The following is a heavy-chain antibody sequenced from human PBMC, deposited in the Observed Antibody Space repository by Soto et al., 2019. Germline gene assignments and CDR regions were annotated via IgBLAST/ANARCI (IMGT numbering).Heavy chain of an antibody. V-gene: IGHV3-23*01. CDR3: AKELNGAEDGRFLEWLPLDY. CDR2: ISGSGGST. CDR1: GFTFSSYA. Sequence: GGSLRLSCAASGFTFSSYAMSWVRQAPGKGLEWVSAISGSGGSTYYADSVKGRFTISRDNAKNTLYLQMNSLRAEDTAVYYCAKELNGAEDGRFLEWLPLDYWGQGTLVTVSS. D-gene: IGHD3-3*01. J-gene: IGHJ4*02.